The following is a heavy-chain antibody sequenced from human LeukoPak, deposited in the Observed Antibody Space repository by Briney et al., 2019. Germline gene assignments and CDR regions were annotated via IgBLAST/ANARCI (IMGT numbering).Heavy chain of an antibody. V-gene: IGHV4-38-2*02. CDR3: ARAGGASFDAFDF. D-gene: IGHD3-10*01. Sequence: SETLSLTCSVSGYSISSGDFWGWIRQYPVRGLEWIGKIYHSGSTHYNPSLKSRLTISVDTSKNQFSLKVTSVTAADTAVYYCARAGGASFDAFDFWGLGTMVTVSS. CDR1: GYSISSGDF. J-gene: IGHJ3*01. CDR2: IYHSGST.